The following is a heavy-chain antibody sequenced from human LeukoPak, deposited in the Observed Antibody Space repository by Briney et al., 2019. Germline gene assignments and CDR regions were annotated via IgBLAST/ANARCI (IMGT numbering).Heavy chain of an antibody. V-gene: IGHV1-46*01. CDR3: ARREGSDYDSSGYLDY. CDR1: GYTFTNYY. CDR2: INPSGGST. Sequence: GASVKVSCKASGYTFTNYYMHWVRQAPGQGLEWMGIINPSGGSTSYAQKFQGRVTMTRDTSTSTVYMELSSLRSEDTAVYYCARREGSDYDSSGYLDYWGQGTLVTVSS. D-gene: IGHD3-22*01. J-gene: IGHJ4*02.